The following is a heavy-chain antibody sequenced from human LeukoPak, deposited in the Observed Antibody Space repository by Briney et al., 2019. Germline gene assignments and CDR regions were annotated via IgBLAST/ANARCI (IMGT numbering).Heavy chain of an antibody. V-gene: IGHV1-2*06. D-gene: IGHD2-15*01. CDR3: AREAVVVVAATDYYYYYMDV. Sequence: ASVKVSCKASGHTFTGYYMHWVRQAPGQGLEWMGRINPNSGGTNYAQKFQGRVTMTRDTSISTAYMELSRLRSDDTAVYYCAREAVVVVAATDYYYYYMDVWGKGTTVTVSS. J-gene: IGHJ6*03. CDR1: GHTFTGYY. CDR2: INPNSGGT.